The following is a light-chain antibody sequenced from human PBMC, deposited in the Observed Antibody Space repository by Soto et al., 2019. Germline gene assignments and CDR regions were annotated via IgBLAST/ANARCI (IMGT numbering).Light chain of an antibody. V-gene: IGKV1-39*01. Sequence: DIQMTQSPSSLSASVGDRVTITCRASQTISTYLNWYQQNPGKAPKLLIYAASSLQSGVPSRFSDSGSGTDFTLTISSLQPEDFATYYCQQSSNIPYTFGHGTKLEIK. CDR3: QQSSNIPYT. CDR2: AAS. J-gene: IGKJ2*01. CDR1: QTISTY.